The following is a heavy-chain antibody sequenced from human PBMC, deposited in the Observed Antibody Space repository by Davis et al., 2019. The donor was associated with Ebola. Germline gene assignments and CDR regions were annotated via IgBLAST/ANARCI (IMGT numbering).Heavy chain of an antibody. J-gene: IGHJ4*02. CDR2: FNPSDSQT. D-gene: IGHD1-26*01. CDR1: GYSFTNNW. CDR3: ARGHGWVDY. Sequence: GESLKISCKGSGYSFTNNWITWVRQIPGKDLEWMGRFNPSDSQTNYSPSFQGRVTIPGDESIRTVYLQWSSLQASDTAIYFGARGHGWVDYWGQGTQVTVSS. V-gene: IGHV5-10-1*01.